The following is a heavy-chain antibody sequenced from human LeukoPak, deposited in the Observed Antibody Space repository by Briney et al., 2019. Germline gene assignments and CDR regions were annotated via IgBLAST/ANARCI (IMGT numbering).Heavy chain of an antibody. Sequence: GGSLRLSCAASGFTFSSYTMHWVRQAPGKGLEWVAVISYDGSYKYYADSVKGRFTISRDNSKNTLYLQMNSLRAEDTAVFYCASPSSGWFRFDYWGQGTLVTVSS. D-gene: IGHD6-19*01. CDR3: ASPSSGWFRFDY. V-gene: IGHV3-30*04. J-gene: IGHJ4*02. CDR1: GFTFSSYT. CDR2: ISYDGSYK.